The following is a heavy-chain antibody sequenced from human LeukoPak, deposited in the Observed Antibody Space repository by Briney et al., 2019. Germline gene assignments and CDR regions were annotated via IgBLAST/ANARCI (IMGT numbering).Heavy chain of an antibody. J-gene: IGHJ5*02. Sequence: ASVKVSCKASGYTFTSYDINWVRQATGQGLEWMGWMNPNSGNTGYAQKFQGRVTMTTDTSTSTAYMELRSLRSDDTAVYYCARMGYNWNDAWFDPWGQGTLVTVSS. CDR1: GYTFTSYD. CDR2: MNPNSGNT. D-gene: IGHD1-1*01. V-gene: IGHV1-8*01. CDR3: ARMGYNWNDAWFDP.